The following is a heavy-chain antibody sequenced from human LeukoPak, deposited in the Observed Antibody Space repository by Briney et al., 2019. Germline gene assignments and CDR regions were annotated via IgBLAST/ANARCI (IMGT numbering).Heavy chain of an antibody. D-gene: IGHD4/OR15-4a*01. CDR2: ISYDGSNK. V-gene: IGHV3-30*04. CDR1: GFTFSSYA. J-gene: IGHJ6*04. Sequence: GGSLRLSCAASGFTFSSYAMHWVRQAPGKGLEWVAVISYDGSNKYYADSVKGRFTIPRDNSKNTLYLQMNSLRAEDTAVYYCARGLLGMDVWGKGTTVTVSS. CDR3: ARGLLGMDV.